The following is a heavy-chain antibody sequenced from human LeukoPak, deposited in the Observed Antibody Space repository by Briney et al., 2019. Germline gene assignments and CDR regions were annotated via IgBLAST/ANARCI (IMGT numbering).Heavy chain of an antibody. CDR2: ITSSSSSI. V-gene: IGHV3-48*02. J-gene: IGHJ3*02. CDR1: GFTFSSYS. Sequence: PEGSLRLSCAASGFTFSSYSLNWARQAPGKGLEWDSKITSSSSSITYADSVKGRSTISTDNAKHSLYLQINSLRDEDTAMNYCARDSLYAFDSWGQGTMVTVSS. CDR3: ARDSLYAFDS.